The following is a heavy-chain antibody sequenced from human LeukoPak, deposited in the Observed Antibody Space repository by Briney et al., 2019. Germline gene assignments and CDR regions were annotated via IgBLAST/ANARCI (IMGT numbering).Heavy chain of an antibody. CDR1: GGSISSYY. J-gene: IGHJ5*02. Sequence: SETLSLTCTVSGGSISSYYWSWIRQPPGKGLEWIGYIYYSGSTNYNPSLKSRVTISVDTSKNQFSLKLSSVTAADTAVYYCARLGEYCSSTSCWEHGWFDPWGQGTLVTVSS. D-gene: IGHD2-2*01. V-gene: IGHV4-59*01. CDR3: ARLGEYCSSTSCWEHGWFDP. CDR2: IYYSGST.